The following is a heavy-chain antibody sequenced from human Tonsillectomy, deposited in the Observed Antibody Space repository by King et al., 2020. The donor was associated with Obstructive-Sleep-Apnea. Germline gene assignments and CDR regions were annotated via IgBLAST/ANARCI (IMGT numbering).Heavy chain of an antibody. V-gene: IGHV4-34*01. J-gene: IGHJ4*02. Sequence: VQLQQWGAGLLKPSETLSLTCAVYGGSFSVYSFSWIRQPPGKGLWWIGEINHSGSATYNPSLKNRVTISVDTSKNQFSLKLSPVTAADTAVYYCASGEVYYGDYDYWGQGTLVTVSS. CDR2: INHSGSA. D-gene: IGHD4-17*01. CDR3: ASGEVYYGDYDY. CDR1: GGSFSVYS.